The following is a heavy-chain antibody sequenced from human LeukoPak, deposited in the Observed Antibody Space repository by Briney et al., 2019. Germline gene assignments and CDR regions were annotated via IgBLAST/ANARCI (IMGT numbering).Heavy chain of an antibody. D-gene: IGHD6-19*01. Sequence: ASVKVSCKASGYTFTGYYVHWVRQAPGQGLEWMGWTNPKSGGTSYAQKFQGRVTMTTDTSIGTAYMELSSLRSDDTAVYYCARDVTAVATPYWGQGTLVTVSS. CDR3: ARDVTAVATPY. CDR1: GYTFTGYY. V-gene: IGHV1-2*02. J-gene: IGHJ4*02. CDR2: TNPKSGGT.